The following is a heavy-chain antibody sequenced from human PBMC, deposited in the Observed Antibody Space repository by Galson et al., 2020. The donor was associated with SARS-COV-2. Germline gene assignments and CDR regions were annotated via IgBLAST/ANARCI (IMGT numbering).Heavy chain of an antibody. CDR1: GFTVSTNY. CDR3: AREFKDSRETRYCSTTGCPLGY. CDR2: IYSGGST. Sequence: TGGSLRLSCAASGFTVSTNYMSWVRQAPGKGLEWVSIIYSGGSTFYADSVKGRFTISRDNSKNTLYLQMNSLRAEDTAVYYCAREFKDSRETRYCSTTGCPLGYWGQGTLVTVSS. D-gene: IGHD2-2*01. V-gene: IGHV3-66*01. J-gene: IGHJ4*02.